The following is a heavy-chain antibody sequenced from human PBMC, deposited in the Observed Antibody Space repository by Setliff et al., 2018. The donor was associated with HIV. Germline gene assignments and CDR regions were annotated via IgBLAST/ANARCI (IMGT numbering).Heavy chain of an antibody. CDR2: IDPKSDET. CDR3: MRGREIVSRSPLELSDS. CDR1: GYTFTRYY. J-gene: IGHJ4*02. Sequence: ASVKVSCKTSGYTFTRYYIHWVRQAPGQGLEWMAWIDPKSDETNYEQEFQGRVTLTRDTSISKAYLELTSLRSDDTAIFYCMRGREIVSRSPLELSDSWGQGTLVNGLL. D-gene: IGHD1-26*01. V-gene: IGHV1-2*02.